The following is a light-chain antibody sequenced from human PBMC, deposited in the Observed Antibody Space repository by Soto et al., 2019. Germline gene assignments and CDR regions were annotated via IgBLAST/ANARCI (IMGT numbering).Light chain of an antibody. Sequence: DIQMTQSPSSLSSSVGDRVTLTCRARQRISSYLNWYQQKPGKAPNLLIYNAYTLQSGVPSRFSGRGSGTDFTLTITSLQPEDFATYYCQQSYSTPYTFGQGTKLEI. J-gene: IGKJ2*01. V-gene: IGKV1-39*01. CDR1: QRISSY. CDR3: QQSYSTPYT. CDR2: NAY.